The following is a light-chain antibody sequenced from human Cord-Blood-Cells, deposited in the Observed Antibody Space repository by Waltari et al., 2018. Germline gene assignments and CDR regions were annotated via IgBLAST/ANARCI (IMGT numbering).Light chain of an antibody. J-gene: IGLJ1*01. CDR1: NIGSKS. CDR3: QVWDSSSDHYV. Sequence: SYVLTQPPSVSVDPGKTARITCGGHNIGSKSVHWYQQKPGQAPVLVIYYDSDRPSGIPERFSGSNSGNTATLTISRVEAGDEADYYGQVWDSSSDHYVFGTGTKVTVL. V-gene: IGLV3-21*04. CDR2: YDS.